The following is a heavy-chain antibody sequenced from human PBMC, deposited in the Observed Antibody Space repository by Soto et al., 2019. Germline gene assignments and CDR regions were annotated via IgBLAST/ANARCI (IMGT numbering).Heavy chain of an antibody. J-gene: IGHJ6*02. V-gene: IGHV3-74*01. Sequence: WSLRLSCAASGFTFSSYWMHWVRQAPGKGLVWVSRINSDGSSTSYADSVKGRFTISRDNAKNTLYLQMNSLRAEDTAVYYCARDPYSSSWYHYYYYGMDVWGQGTTVTV. CDR3: ARDPYSSSWYHYYYYGMDV. CDR1: GFTFSSYW. CDR2: INSDGSST. D-gene: IGHD6-13*01.